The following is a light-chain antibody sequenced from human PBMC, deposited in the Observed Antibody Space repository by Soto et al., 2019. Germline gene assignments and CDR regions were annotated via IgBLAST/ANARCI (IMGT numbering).Light chain of an antibody. V-gene: IGLV2-8*01. CDR1: SIDVGDNY. CDR3: SLYTTDSTYV. Sequence: QSALTHPPSASGSPGQSLTISCTGTSIDVGDNYVSWYQQHLGKAPKLIIYEVSQRPSGVPDRFSGSKSGNTASLTISGLQAEDEAEYYCSLYTTDSTYVFGPRAKVSVL. J-gene: IGLJ1*01. CDR2: EVS.